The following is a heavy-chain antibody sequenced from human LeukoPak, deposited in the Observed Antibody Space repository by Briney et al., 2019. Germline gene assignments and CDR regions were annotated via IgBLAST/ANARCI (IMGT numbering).Heavy chain of an antibody. V-gene: IGHV3-21*01. Sequence: GGSLRLSCAASGFTFSTYSGNWIRQAPGKGLEWVSSISSSSSYIYYADSVKGRFTISRDNAKNSLYLQMNSLRAEDTAVYYCARVRSGGSFDAFDIWGQGTMVTVSS. CDR2: ISSSSSYI. J-gene: IGHJ3*02. D-gene: IGHD2-15*01. CDR1: GFTFSTYS. CDR3: ARVRSGGSFDAFDI.